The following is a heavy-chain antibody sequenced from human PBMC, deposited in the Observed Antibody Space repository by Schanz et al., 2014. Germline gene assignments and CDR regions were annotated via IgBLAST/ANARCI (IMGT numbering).Heavy chain of an antibody. Sequence: QVQLVQSGAEVKKPGSSVKVSCKASRSTFSSYTISWVRQARGQGLEWVGRFIPILDVGNYAQQFQGRVTFTADKSTSTAYMELTSLRSEDTAVYYCAGTYCSSTSCYTGYYYMDVWGKGTTXTVSS. V-gene: IGHV1-69*02. J-gene: IGHJ6*03. CDR2: FIPILDVG. CDR1: RSTFSSYT. CDR3: AGTYCSSTSCYTGYYYMDV. D-gene: IGHD2-2*02.